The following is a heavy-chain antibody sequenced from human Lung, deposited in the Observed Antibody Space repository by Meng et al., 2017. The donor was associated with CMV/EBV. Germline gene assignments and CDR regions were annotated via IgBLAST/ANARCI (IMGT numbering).Heavy chain of an antibody. D-gene: IGHD2-2*01. J-gene: IGHJ4*01. CDR1: GFXFSSYA. V-gene: IGHV3-23*01. CDR3: AKDSPIVVVPAAIIPSND. CDR2: ISGSGGST. Sequence: GGSXRLXCAASGFXFSSYAMSWVRQAPGKGLELVSAISGSGGSTYYADSVKGRFTISRDNSKNTLYLQMNSLRAEDTAVYYCAKDSPIVVVPAAIIPSNDXGQGXLVTVSS.